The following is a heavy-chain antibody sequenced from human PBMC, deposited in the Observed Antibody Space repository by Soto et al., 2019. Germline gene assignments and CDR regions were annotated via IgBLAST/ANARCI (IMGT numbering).Heavy chain of an antibody. J-gene: IGHJ3*01. Sequence: VQLQESGPGLVMPSQTLSLTCTVSGDSISSGDYYWGWIRQHPGRGLEWIGYISYSGITYYNPSLKSRLTISLDTSKNQFSLELNSVTAADTAIYYCARYHDFSSGHADAFDVWGQGTMVTVSS. D-gene: IGHD3-3*01. V-gene: IGHV4-31*03. CDR2: ISYSGIT. CDR1: GDSISSGDYY. CDR3: ARYHDFSSGHADAFDV.